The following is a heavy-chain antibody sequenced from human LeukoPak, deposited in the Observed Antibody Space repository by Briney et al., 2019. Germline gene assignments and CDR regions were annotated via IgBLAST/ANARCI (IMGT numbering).Heavy chain of an antibody. CDR1: GFTFDDYA. Sequence: PGGSLRLSCAVSGFTFDDYAMHWVRHVPGKGLEWVSGINWNSDSIGYADSVKGRFTISRDSAKNSLYLQMNSLRAEDTAVYYCARGPKNTYYDFWSGYYCWGQGTLVTVSS. CDR3: ARGPKNTYYDFWSGYYC. D-gene: IGHD3-3*01. J-gene: IGHJ4*02. V-gene: IGHV3-9*01. CDR2: INWNSDSI.